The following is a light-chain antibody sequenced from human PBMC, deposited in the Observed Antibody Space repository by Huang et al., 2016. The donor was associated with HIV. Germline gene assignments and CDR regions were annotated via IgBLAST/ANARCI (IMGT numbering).Light chain of an antibody. CDR1: QSVGSH. Sequence: EIVMTQSPATLSVSPGESATLSCRASQSVGSHLAWYQQKPGQAPRLLIHGTSTRATGVPARFSGSGSGTEFTLTISSLQSEDFAVYYCQQYSNWPPYTFGQGTKLEIK. CDR3: QQYSNWPPYT. V-gene: IGKV3-15*01. CDR2: GTS. J-gene: IGKJ2*01.